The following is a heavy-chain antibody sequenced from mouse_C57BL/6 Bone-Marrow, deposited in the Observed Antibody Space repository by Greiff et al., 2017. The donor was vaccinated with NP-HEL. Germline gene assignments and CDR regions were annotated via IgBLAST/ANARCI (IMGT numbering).Heavy chain of an antibody. CDR1: GYTFTDYY. V-gene: IGHV1-26*01. CDR2: INPNNGGT. J-gene: IGHJ3*01. D-gene: IGHD2-3*01. Sequence: EVKLMESGPELVKPGASVKISCKASGYTFTDYYMNWVKQSHGKSLEWIGDINPNNGGTSYNQKFKGKATLTVDKSSSTAYMELRSLTSEDSAVYYCARGWLLGAYWGQGTLVTVSA. CDR3: ARGWLLGAY.